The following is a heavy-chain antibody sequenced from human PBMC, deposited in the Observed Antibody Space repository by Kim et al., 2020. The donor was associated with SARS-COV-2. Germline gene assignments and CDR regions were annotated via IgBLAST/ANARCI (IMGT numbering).Heavy chain of an antibody. CDR1: GGSVSSGSYY. D-gene: IGHD4-17*01. CDR2: IYYSGST. V-gene: IGHV4-61*01. Sequence: SETLSLTCTVSGGSVSSGSYYWSWIRQPPGKGLEWIGYIYYSGSTNYNPSLKSRVTISVDTSKNQFSLKLSSVTAADTAVYYCARDYGDLTFFDYWGQGTLVTVSS. CDR3: ARDYGDLTFFDY. J-gene: IGHJ4*02.